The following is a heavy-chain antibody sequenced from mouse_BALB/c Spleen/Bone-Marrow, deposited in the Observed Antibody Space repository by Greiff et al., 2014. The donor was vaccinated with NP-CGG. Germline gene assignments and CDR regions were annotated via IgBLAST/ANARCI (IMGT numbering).Heavy chain of an antibody. CDR2: IWGGGST. Sequence: VQVVESGPGLVAPSQSLSITCTVSGFSLTDFGVSWIRQPPGKGLEWLGVIWGGGSTYYNSSLKSRLSISKDNSKSQVFSKMNNLKTDDTAMYYCAKHTLRYYAMDYWGQGTSVTVSS. D-gene: IGHD1-1*01. CDR1: GFSLTDFG. V-gene: IGHV2-6-5*01. J-gene: IGHJ4*01. CDR3: AKHTLRYYAMDY.